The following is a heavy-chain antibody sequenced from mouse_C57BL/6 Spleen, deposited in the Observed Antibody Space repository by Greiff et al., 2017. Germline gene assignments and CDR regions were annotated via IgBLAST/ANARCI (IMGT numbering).Heavy chain of an antibody. CDR2: ISYDGSN. CDR1: GYSITSGYY. J-gene: IGHJ3*01. D-gene: IGHD2-3*01. V-gene: IGHV3-6*01. Sequence: EVQLQESGPGLVKPSQSLSLTCSVTGYSITSGYYWNWIRQFPGNRLEWMGYISYDGSNNYNPSLKNRISITRDTSKNQFFLKLNSVTTEDTATYYCARDYDGYYRCAYWGQGTLVTVSA. CDR3: ARDYDGYYRCAY.